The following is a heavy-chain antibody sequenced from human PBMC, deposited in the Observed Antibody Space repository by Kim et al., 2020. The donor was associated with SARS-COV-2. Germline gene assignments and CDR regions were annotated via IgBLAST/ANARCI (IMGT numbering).Heavy chain of an antibody. V-gene: IGHV4-39*01. J-gene: IGHJ4*02. Sequence: AYHTPSLKSRVTISVDTSKNQFSLELTSVTAADTAVYYCATEGGSWDYFDHWGQGALVTVSS. D-gene: IGHD6-13*01. CDR2: A. CDR3: ATEGGSWDYFDH.